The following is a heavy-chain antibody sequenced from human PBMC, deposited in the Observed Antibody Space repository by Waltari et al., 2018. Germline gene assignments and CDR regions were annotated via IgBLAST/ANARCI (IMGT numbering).Heavy chain of an antibody. J-gene: IGHJ3*02. V-gene: IGHV3-23*04. CDR3: AKGLVYAMYAFDI. CDR1: GFTFSSYA. CDR2: ISGSGGST. Sequence: EVQLVESGGGLVQPGGSLRLSCAASGFTFSSYAMSWVRQAPGKGLEWVSAISGSGGSTYYADCVKGRFTISRDNSKNTLYLQMNCLRAEDTAVYYCAKGLVYAMYAFDIWGQGTMVTVSS. D-gene: IGHD2-8*01.